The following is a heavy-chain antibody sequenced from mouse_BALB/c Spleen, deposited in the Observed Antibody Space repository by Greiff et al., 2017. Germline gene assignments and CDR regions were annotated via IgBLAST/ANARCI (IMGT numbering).Heavy chain of an antibody. CDR3: ARVGGNYDYAMDY. CDR1: GFSLTSYG. D-gene: IGHD2-1*01. V-gene: IGHV2-9*02. J-gene: IGHJ4*01. Sequence: QVHVKQSGPGLVAPSQSLSITCTVSGFSLTSYGVHWVRQPPGKGLEWLGVIWAGGSTNYNSALMSRLSISKDNSKSQVFLKMNSLQTDDTAMYYCARVGGNYDYAMDYWGQGTSVTVSS. CDR2: IWAGGST.